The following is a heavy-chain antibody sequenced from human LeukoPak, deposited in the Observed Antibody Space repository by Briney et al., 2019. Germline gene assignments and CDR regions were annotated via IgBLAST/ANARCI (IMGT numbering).Heavy chain of an antibody. CDR1: GFTFSSYV. Sequence: GGSLRLSCAASGFTFSSYVMNWVRQAPGKGLEWVAVISYDGSNKYYADSVKGRFTISRDNSKNTLYLQMNGLRAEDTAVYYCAKASLGYDILTGYDYWGQGTLVTVSS. CDR2: ISYDGSNK. D-gene: IGHD3-9*01. J-gene: IGHJ4*02. CDR3: AKASLGYDILTGYDY. V-gene: IGHV3-30*04.